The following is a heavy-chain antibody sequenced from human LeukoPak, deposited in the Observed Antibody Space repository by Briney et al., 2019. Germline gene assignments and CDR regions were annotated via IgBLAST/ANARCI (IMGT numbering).Heavy chain of an antibody. CDR3: ASPGTGSIDY. V-gene: IGHV3-11*04. J-gene: IGHJ4*02. D-gene: IGHD6-25*01. CDR2: ISKSGSTI. Sequence: KPGGSLRLSCAASGYTYSHYYVSWIRHASAKGLEWVSYISKSGSTIYYTEFVKGRFTDSRDNHQNSLYLEMNSLRAEDTAVYYCASPGTGSIDYWGQGTLVTVSS. CDR1: GYTYSHYY.